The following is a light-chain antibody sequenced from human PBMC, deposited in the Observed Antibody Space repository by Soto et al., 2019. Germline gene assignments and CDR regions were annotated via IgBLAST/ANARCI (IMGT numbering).Light chain of an antibody. J-gene: IGKJ1*01. CDR3: QQYCSSPTWP. V-gene: IGKV3-20*01. CDR1: QSVSSNY. CDR2: GAT. Sequence: EIVLTQSQGTLSLSPGERATLSCRASQSVSSNYFAWYQQHPRHAPTLLLFGATTRAAGIPARISGSGSGTAVTPTISRLEPEDSAVYYCQQYCSSPTWPFGQGTKVDIK.